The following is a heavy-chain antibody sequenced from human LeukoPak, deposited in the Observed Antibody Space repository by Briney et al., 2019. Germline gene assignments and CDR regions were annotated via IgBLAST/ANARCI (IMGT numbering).Heavy chain of an antibody. CDR3: AREGVGASTRTFDI. D-gene: IGHD1-26*01. CDR1: GFTFSSYW. V-gene: IGHV3-7*01. J-gene: IGHJ3*02. CDR2: IKQDGSEK. Sequence: GGSLRLSCAPSGFTFSSYWMTWVRQAPGKGLEWVANIKQDGSEKYYVASVKGRFTISRDNAKNSLFLQMNSLRAEDTAVYYCAREGVGASTRTFDIWGQGTMVTVSS.